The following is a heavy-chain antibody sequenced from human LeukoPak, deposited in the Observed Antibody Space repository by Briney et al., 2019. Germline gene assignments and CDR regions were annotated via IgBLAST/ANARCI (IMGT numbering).Heavy chain of an antibody. CDR3: AKSVFHIVTDYYFALDV. CDR1: GFTFSSYA. CDR2: ISGSGGST. V-gene: IGHV3-23*01. D-gene: IGHD3-9*01. J-gene: IGHJ6*02. Sequence: GGSLRLSCAASGFTFSSYAMSWVRQAPGKGLEWVSAISGSGGSTYYADSVKGRFTISRDNSKNTLYLQVSSLRAEDTAVYFCAKSVFHIVTDYYFALDVWGQGTTVTVSS.